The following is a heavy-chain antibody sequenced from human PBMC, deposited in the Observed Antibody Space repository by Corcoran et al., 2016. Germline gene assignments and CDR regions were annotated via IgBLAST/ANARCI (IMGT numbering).Heavy chain of an antibody. Sequence: QVTLRESGPALVKPTQTLTLTCTFSGFSLSTSGMCVSWIRQPPGKALEWLALIDWDDDKYYSTSLKTRLTISKDTSKNQVVLTMTNMDPVATAMYYCARALYYDILTGYYKGGDYYYGMDVWGQGTTVTVSS. CDR1: GFSLSTSGMC. J-gene: IGHJ6*02. D-gene: IGHD3-9*01. V-gene: IGHV2-70*01. CDR2: IDWDDDK. CDR3: ARALYYDILTGYYKGGDYYYGMDV.